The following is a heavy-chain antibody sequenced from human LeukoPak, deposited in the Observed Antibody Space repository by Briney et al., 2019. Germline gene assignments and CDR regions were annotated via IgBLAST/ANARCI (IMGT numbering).Heavy chain of an antibody. CDR2: ISSSSSYI. CDR3: ARSYYYDSSGYPLRY. Sequence: GALRLSCAASGFTFSSYSMNWVRQAPGKGLEWVSSISSSSSYIYYADSVKGRFTISRDNAKNSLYLQMNSLRAEDTAVYYCARSYYYDSSGYPLRYWGQGTLVTVSS. V-gene: IGHV3-21*01. D-gene: IGHD3-22*01. CDR1: GFTFSSYS. J-gene: IGHJ4*02.